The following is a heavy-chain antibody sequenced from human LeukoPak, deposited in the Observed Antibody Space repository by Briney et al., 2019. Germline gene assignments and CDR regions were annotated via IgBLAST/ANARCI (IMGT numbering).Heavy chain of an antibody. Sequence: ASVKVSCKASGYTFSSHDISWVRQAPGQRLEWMGWISAYNGNTNYAQKLQGRVTITTDTSTSTAYMELRSLRSDDTAVYYCARDTVITAQYYYYMDVWGKGTTVTVSS. J-gene: IGHJ6*03. CDR3: ARDTVITAQYYYYMDV. D-gene: IGHD4-11*01. CDR2: ISAYNGNT. CDR1: GYTFSSHD. V-gene: IGHV1-18*01.